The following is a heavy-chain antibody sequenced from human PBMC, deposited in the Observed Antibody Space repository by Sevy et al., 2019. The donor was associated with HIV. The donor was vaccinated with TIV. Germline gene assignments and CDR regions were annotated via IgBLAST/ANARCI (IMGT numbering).Heavy chain of an antibody. CDR3: ARRKVVGEYYLDY. CDR2: ISAYNGNT. D-gene: IGHD3-16*01. Sequence: ASVKVSCKASGYTFASYGISWVRQAPGQGLEWMGWISAYNGNTNYAQKLQGRVTMTTDKSTRTAYMELRSLGSDDTAGDYCARRKVVGEYYLDYWGQGTLVTVSS. V-gene: IGHV1-18*01. CDR1: GYTFASYG. J-gene: IGHJ4*02.